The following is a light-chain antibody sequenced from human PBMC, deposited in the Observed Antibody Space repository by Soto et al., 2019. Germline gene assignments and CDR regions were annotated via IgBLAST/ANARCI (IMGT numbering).Light chain of an antibody. J-gene: IGKJ1*01. Sequence: DIQLTQSPSTLSASVGDRVTITCRASQSINGWLAWYQQKPGQAPNLLIYKASTLESGVPSRFSGSGSGTEFTLTISSLQPEDFATYFCQQAFSAEWTFGQGTKVDIK. CDR3: QQAFSAEWT. CDR2: KAS. CDR1: QSINGW. V-gene: IGKV1-5*03.